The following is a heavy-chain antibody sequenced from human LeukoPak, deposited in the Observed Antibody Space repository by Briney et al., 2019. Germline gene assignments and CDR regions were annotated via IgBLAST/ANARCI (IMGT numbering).Heavy chain of an antibody. D-gene: IGHD3-22*01. CDR3: AILCTPHDSNTYYRI. CDR1: GFTFSSYG. Sequence: PGRSLRLSCAASGFTFSSYGLHWVRQAPGKGLEWVAVIWYDGNNKYYADSVKGRFAISRDNSKNTLYLQMNSLRAEDTAVYYCAILCTPHDSNTYYRIWGQGTLVTVSS. J-gene: IGHJ4*02. V-gene: IGHV3-33*01. CDR2: IWYDGNNK.